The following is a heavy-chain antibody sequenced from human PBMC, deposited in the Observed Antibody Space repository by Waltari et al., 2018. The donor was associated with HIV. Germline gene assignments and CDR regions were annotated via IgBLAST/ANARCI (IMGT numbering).Heavy chain of an antibody. CDR1: GFTFSTYA. Sequence: EVQLLESGGGLVQPGGSLRLSCAASGFTFSTYAMSWVRQAPGKGLGWGSTISGRGANTYCAASVKGRFTTSRDKSKNKLYLQMNSLRAEDTAIYYCAKDQYGLLPSGLDPWGQGTLVTVSS. CDR2: ISGRGANT. CDR3: AKDQYGLLPSGLDP. J-gene: IGHJ5*02. D-gene: IGHD2-15*01. V-gene: IGHV3-23*01.